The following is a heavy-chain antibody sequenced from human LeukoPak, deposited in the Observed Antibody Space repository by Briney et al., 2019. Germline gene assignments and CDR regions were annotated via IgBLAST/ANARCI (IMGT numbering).Heavy chain of an antibody. V-gene: IGHV4-61*02. CDR1: GGSISSSSYY. J-gene: IGHJ4*02. CDR3: ARDRGTCSSTSCYRYFDY. Sequence: SGTLSLTCTVSGGSISSSSYYWSWIRQPAGKGLEWIGRIYTSGSTNYNPSLKSRVTMSVDTSKNQFSLKLSSVTAADTAVYYCARDRGTCSSTSCYRYFDYWGQGTLVTVSS. D-gene: IGHD2-2*01. CDR2: IYTSGST.